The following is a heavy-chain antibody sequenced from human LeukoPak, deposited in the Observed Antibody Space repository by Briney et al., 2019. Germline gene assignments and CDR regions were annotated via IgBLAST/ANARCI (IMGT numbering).Heavy chain of an antibody. CDR2: ISSSSRYL. V-gene: IGHV3-21*01. CDR1: GFTFNSYS. CDR3: VRDRPIFAGSDTTY. J-gene: IGHJ4*02. D-gene: IGHD3-3*01. Sequence: GGSLRLSCAASGFTFNSYSMNWVRQAPGEGLEWVSSISSSSRYLYYADSLKGRFTISRDNAKNSVYLHMNSLRADDTAVYYCVRDRPIFAGSDTTYWGQGTLVTVSS.